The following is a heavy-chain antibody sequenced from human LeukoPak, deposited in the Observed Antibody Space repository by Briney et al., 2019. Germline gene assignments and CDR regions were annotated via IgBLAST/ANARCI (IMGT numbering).Heavy chain of an antibody. CDR1: GGSFSGYY. Sequence: PSETLSLTCAVYGGSFSGYYWSWIRQPPGKGLEWIGGINHSGSTNYNPSLKSRVTISVDTSKNQFSLKLSSVTAADTAVYYCARVVFCSGGSCYRYYFDYWGQGTLVTVSS. J-gene: IGHJ4*02. D-gene: IGHD2-15*01. CDR2: INHSGST. CDR3: ARVVFCSGGSCYRYYFDY. V-gene: IGHV4-34*01.